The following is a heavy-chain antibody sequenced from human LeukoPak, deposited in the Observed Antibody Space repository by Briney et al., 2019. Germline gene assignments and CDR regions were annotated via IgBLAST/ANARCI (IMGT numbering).Heavy chain of an antibody. J-gene: IGHJ3*01. CDR2: FDPEVGET. Sequence: GASVKVSCKVSGYTLTELSMHWVRQAPGKGLEWMGGFDPEVGETMYAQKFQGRVTLTEDISTDKAYMDLSSLRSEDTAVYYCANGVRSGYFAVWGQGTMVTVSS. CDR1: GYTLTELS. CDR3: ANGVRSGYFAV. V-gene: IGHV1-24*01. D-gene: IGHD3-22*01.